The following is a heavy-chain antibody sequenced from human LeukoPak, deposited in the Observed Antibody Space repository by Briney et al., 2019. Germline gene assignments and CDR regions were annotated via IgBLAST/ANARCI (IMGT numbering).Heavy chain of an antibody. Sequence: PGGSLRLSCAASGFTFSSYAMHWVRQAPGKGLEWVAVISYDGSNKYYADSVKGRFTISRDNSKNTPYLQMNSLRAEDTAVYYCARDNDYGDYPDAFDIWGQGTMVTVSS. CDR3: ARDNDYGDYPDAFDI. V-gene: IGHV3-30-3*01. J-gene: IGHJ3*02. CDR2: ISYDGSNK. D-gene: IGHD4-17*01. CDR1: GFTFSSYA.